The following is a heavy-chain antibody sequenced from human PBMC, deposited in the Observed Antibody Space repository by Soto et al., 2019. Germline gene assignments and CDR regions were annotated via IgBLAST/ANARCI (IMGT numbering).Heavy chain of an antibody. J-gene: IGHJ5*02. CDR1: GFTFSSYS. Sequence: GGSLSLSCAASGFTFSSYSMNWVRQAPGKGLEWVSYISSSSSTIYYADSVKGRFTISRDNAKNSLYLQMNSLRDEDTAVYYCARAGEGDTVTTLWFDPWGQGTLVTVSS. D-gene: IGHD4-4*01. CDR2: ISSSSSTI. CDR3: ARAGEGDTVTTLWFDP. V-gene: IGHV3-48*02.